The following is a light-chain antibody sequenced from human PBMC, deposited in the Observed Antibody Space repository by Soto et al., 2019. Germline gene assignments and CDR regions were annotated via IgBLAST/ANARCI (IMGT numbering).Light chain of an antibody. CDR1: QSVSNNY. Sequence: EIVMTQSPATLSVSPGERATLSCRASQSVSNNYLAWYQQKPGQAPRLILYGASSRANGIPDSFSGGESWANFTLTISRLEPEDSSAYYCQQYGSSPMITFGQGTRLEN. CDR3: QQYGSSPMIT. CDR2: GAS. J-gene: IGKJ5*01. V-gene: IGKV3-20*01.